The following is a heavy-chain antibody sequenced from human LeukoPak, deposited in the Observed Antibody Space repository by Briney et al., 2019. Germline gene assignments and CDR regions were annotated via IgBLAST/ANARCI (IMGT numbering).Heavy chain of an antibody. Sequence: ASVKVSCKASGYTFTTHDINWVRQAPGQGLEWTGWMNPNSGNTGFAQKFQGRVTITRNTSISTAYLELSSLRSEDTAVYYCARLVNQFDYVTGRFDYWGQGTLVTVSS. V-gene: IGHV1-8*02. CDR3: ARLVNQFDYVTGRFDY. J-gene: IGHJ4*02. CDR2: MNPNSGNT. CDR1: GYTFTTHD. D-gene: IGHD4-17*01.